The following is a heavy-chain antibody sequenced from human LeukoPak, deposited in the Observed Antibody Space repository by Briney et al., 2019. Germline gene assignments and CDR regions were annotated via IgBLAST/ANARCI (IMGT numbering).Heavy chain of an antibody. Sequence: GGSLRLSCAASGFTFSDYYMSWIRQAPGKGLEWVSYISNSGSTIYYADSVKGRFTISRDNAKNSVYLQMNNLRAADTALYYCTRDPAYYLRYGYFDYWGQGILVTVSS. CDR1: GFTFSDYY. V-gene: IGHV3-11*04. J-gene: IGHJ4*02. D-gene: IGHD1-26*01. CDR3: TRDPAYYLRYGYFDY. CDR2: ISNSGSTI.